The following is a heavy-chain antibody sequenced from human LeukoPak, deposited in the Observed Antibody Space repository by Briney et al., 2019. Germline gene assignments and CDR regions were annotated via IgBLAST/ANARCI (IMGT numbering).Heavy chain of an antibody. Sequence: SGTLSLTCAVSGGSISSSNWWSWVRQPPGKGLEWIGEIYHSGSTNYNPSLKSRVTISVDKSKNQFSLKLSSVTAADTAVYYCARSGGGSYSEDAFDIWGQGTMVTVSS. CDR1: GGSISSSNW. CDR3: ARSGGGSYSEDAFDI. CDR2: IYHSGST. V-gene: IGHV4-4*02. D-gene: IGHD1-26*01. J-gene: IGHJ3*02.